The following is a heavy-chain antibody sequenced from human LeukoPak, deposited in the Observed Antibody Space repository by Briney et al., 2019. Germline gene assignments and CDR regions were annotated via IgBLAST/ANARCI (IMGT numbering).Heavy chain of an antibody. CDR2: ITSSGSYI. CDR3: ARGTDSGYDSTGSFDY. V-gene: IGHV3-21*01. J-gene: IGHJ4*02. CDR1: GFTFNAYS. Sequence: GGSLRLSCAASGFTFNAYSMNWVRQAPGQGLEWVSSITSSGSYIYYRDSLKGRFTISRDNAKNSLYLQMNSLRDDDTAVYYCARGTDSGYDSTGSFDYWGQGTLVTVSS. D-gene: IGHD5-12*01.